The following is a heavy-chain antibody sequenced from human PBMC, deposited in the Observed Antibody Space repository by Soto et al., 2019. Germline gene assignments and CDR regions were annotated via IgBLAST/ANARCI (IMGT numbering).Heavy chain of an antibody. CDR1: GFTFSIYE. CDR3: AREPVSSGWYS. J-gene: IGHJ4*02. Sequence: GGSLRLSCAASGFTFSIYEMNWVRQAPGKGLEWVAVISYDGSNKYYADSVKGRFTISRDNSKNTLYLQMSRLRAEDTAVYYCAREPVSSGWYSWGQGTLVTVSS. D-gene: IGHD6-13*01. V-gene: IGHV3-30-3*01. CDR2: ISYDGSNK.